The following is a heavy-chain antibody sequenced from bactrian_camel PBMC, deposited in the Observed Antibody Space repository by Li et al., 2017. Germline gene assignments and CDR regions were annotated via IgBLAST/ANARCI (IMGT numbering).Heavy chain of an antibody. CDR1: GFTFMTYA. V-gene: IGHV3S40*01. D-gene: IGHD7*01. Sequence: DVQLVESGGGLVQPGGSLRLSCAASGFTFMTYAMSWVRQAPGKGLEWVSTINSAGGDTYYPDSVKGRFTISRDNAKNTLYLQMNSLKTEDTAVYYCATDGDWSWHYWGQGTQVTVS. CDR2: INSAGGDT. CDR3: ATDGDWSWHY. J-gene: IGHJ4*01.